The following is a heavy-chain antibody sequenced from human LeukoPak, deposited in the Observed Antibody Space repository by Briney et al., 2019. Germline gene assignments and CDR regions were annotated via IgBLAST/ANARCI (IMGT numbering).Heavy chain of an antibody. D-gene: IGHD3-22*01. CDR2: IYPGDSDT. J-gene: IGHJ4*02. CDR1: GYSFTSYW. V-gene: IGHV5-51*01. CDR3: ARQGGYYDSSGYYYDGHYFDY. Sequence: GESLKISCKGSGYSFTSYWIGWVRQMPGKGLEWMGSIYPGDSDTRCSPSFQGQVTISADKSISTAYLQWGSLKASDTAMYYCARQGGYYDSSGYYYDGHYFDYWGQGTLVTVSS.